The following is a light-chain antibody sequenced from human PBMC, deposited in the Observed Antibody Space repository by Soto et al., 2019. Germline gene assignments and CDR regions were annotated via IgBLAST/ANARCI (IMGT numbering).Light chain of an antibody. CDR1: SSNIGAGYD. CDR2: ANN. V-gene: IGLV1-40*01. J-gene: IGLJ1*01. Sequence: QSVLTQTPSVSGAPGQRVTISCTGSSSNIGAGYDVHWYQQLPGTAPKLLIFANNIRPSGVPDRFSGSKSGTSASLAITGLQAEDEADYYCQSYDSSLSGYVFGTGTKVT. CDR3: QSYDSSLSGYV.